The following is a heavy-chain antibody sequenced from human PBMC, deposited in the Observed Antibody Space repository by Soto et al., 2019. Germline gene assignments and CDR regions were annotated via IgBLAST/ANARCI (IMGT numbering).Heavy chain of an antibody. J-gene: IGHJ4*02. CDR2: ISGSGGST. Sequence: GSLRLSCAASGFTFSSYAMSWVRQAPGKGLEWVSAISGSGGSTYYADSVKGRFTISRDNSKNTLYLQMNSLRAEDTAVYYCAKDFTYYYDSSGYYSRYFDYWGQGTLVTVSS. CDR3: AKDFTYYYDSSGYYSRYFDY. CDR1: GFTFSSYA. V-gene: IGHV3-23*01. D-gene: IGHD3-22*01.